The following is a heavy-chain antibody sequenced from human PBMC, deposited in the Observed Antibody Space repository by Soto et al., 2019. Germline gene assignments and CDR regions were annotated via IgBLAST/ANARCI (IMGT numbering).Heavy chain of an antibody. Sequence: GGSLRLSCAASGFTFSSYGMHWVRQAPGKGLEWVAVIWYDGSNKYYADSVKGRFTISRDNSKNTLYLQMNSLRAEDTAVYYCARDPSSEEYYFDHWGQGTLVTVSS. CDR1: GFTFSSYG. CDR3: ARDPSSEEYYFDH. CDR2: IWYDGSNK. V-gene: IGHV3-33*01. D-gene: IGHD6-19*01. J-gene: IGHJ4*02.